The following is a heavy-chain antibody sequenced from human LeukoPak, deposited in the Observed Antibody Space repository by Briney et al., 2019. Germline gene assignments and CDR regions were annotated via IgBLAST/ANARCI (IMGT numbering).Heavy chain of an antibody. D-gene: IGHD3-22*01. V-gene: IGHV3-7*03. CDR1: GISFGSYW. CDR2: IKGDGSEK. CDR3: AKTSDDYDSSGYYFDY. Sequence: GGSLRLSCGASGISFGSYWMSWVRQAPGKGLEWVANIKGDGSEKFYQDSVKGRFTISRDNAQNTLFLQMNSLRAEDTAVYYCAKTSDDYDSSGYYFDYWGQGTLVTVSS. J-gene: IGHJ4*02.